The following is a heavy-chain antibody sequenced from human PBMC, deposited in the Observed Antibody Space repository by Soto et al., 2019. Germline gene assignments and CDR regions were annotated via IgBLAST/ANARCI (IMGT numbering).Heavy chain of an antibody. D-gene: IGHD2-15*01. CDR1: GFTFSSYW. CDR3: ARGADIVVVVAATPDEYYFDY. V-gene: IGHV3-7*01. Sequence: PGGSLRLSCAASGFTFSSYWMSWVRQAPGRGLEWVANIKQDGSEKYYVDSVKGRFTISRDNAKNSLYLQMNSLRAEDTAVYYCARGADIVVVVAATPDEYYFDYWGQGTLVTVSS. J-gene: IGHJ4*02. CDR2: IKQDGSEK.